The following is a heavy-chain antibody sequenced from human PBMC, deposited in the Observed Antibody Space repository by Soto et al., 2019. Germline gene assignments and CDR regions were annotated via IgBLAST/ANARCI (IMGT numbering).Heavy chain of an antibody. D-gene: IGHD2-21*01. J-gene: IGHJ5*02. CDR3: AREMASGYSRTWFDP. Sequence: QLQLVQSGAEVKKPGSSVKVSCKASGGTFSRNAISWVRQAPGQGPEWMGGIVPIFGTPNYAQKFRGRVSITADNSTNSVNMELNSLTSEDTATYYCAREMASGYSRTWFDPWGQGPLVTVSS. CDR1: GGTFSRNA. V-gene: IGHV1-69*06. CDR2: IVPIFGTP.